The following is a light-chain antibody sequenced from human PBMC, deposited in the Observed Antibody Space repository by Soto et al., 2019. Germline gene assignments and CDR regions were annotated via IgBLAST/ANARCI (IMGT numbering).Light chain of an antibody. V-gene: IGKV3-11*01. CDR3: QQRSNLLT. CDR2: DAS. J-gene: IGKJ4*01. CDR1: QSVSSY. Sequence: EIVLTQSPATLSLSPGERATLSCRASQSVSSYLAWYQQKPGQAPRLLIYDASNSATGIPARFSGSGSGTDFTLTSSSLEPEDFAVYYFQQRSNLLTFGGGTKVEIK.